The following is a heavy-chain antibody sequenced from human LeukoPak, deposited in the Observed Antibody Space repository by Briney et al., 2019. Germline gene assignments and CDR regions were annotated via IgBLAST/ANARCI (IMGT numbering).Heavy chain of an antibody. J-gene: IGHJ4*02. CDR1: GGSFSGYY. D-gene: IGHD5-18*01. V-gene: IGHV4-34*01. CDR2: INHSGST. CDR3: ARERLRYSYPGGFDY. Sequence: SETLSLTCAVYGGSFSGYYWSWIRQPPGKGLEWIGEINHSGSTNYNPSLKSRVTISVDTSKNQFSLKLSSVTAADTAVYYCARERLRYSYPGGFDYWGQGTLVTVSS.